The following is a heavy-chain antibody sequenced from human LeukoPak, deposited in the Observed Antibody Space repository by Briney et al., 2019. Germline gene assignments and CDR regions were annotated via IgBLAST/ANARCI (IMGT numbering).Heavy chain of an antibody. CDR1: GFTFSLYW. CDR3: ATDVPAVTIFGY. V-gene: IGHV3-74*01. D-gene: IGHD2-2*01. CDR2: ISSDGDST. J-gene: IGHJ4*02. Sequence: AGGSLRLSCAASGFTFSLYWMHWVRQAPGKGLVWVSRISSDGDSTNYADSVKGRFTISRDNAKNTLYLQMNSLRAEDTAVYYCATDVPAVTIFGYWGQGTLVTVSS.